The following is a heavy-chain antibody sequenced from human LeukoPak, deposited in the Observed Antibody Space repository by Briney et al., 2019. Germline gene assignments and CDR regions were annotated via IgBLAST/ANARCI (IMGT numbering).Heavy chain of an antibody. CDR2: INHSGGT. V-gene: IGHV4-34*01. J-gene: IGHJ3*02. CDR3: ARTGYPDAFDI. D-gene: IGHD6-13*01. Sequence: SETLSLTCAVYGGSFSGYYWSWIRQPPGKGLEWIGEINHSGGTNYNPSLKSRVTISVDTSKNQFSLKLSSVTAADTAVYYCARTGYPDAFDIWGQGTMVTVSS. CDR1: GGSFSGYY.